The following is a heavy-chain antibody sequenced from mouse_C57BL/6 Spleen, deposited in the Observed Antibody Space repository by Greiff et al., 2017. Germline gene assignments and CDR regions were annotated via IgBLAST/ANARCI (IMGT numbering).Heavy chain of an antibody. Sequence: EVKLVESGGGLVQPGGSLKLSCAASGIDFSRYWMSWVRRAPGKGLEWIGEIKPDSSTIKYAPSLKDKFIISRDNAKNTLYLQMSKVRSEDTALYYCASYYGRGAMDYWGQGTSVTVSS. CDR1: GIDFSRYW. CDR2: IKPDSSTI. CDR3: ASYYGRGAMDY. J-gene: IGHJ4*01. V-gene: IGHV4-1*01. D-gene: IGHD1-1*01.